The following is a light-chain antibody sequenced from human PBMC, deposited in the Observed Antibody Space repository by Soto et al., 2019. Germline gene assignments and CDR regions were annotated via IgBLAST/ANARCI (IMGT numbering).Light chain of an antibody. CDR3: MQGRQCPYT. Sequence: DIVVTQSPLSLPVILGQPASISCRSSQSLVDRDGNTFLSWYHQSAGQSPRRRLRKVSNRDSRVPHRFSGSGSGTAFTLTISRVEAAVVGVYYCMQGRQCPYTFGPGTKLQI. V-gene: IGKV2-30*01. CDR1: QSLVDRDGNTF. CDR2: KVS. J-gene: IGKJ2*01.